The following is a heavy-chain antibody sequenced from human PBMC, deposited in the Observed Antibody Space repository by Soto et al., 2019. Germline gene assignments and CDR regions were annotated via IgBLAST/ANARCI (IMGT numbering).Heavy chain of an antibody. Sequence: EVQLVESGGGLVKPGGSLRLSCAASGFTFRTYSMNWVRQAPGKGLEWVSSISGSGSYIYHADSVKGRFTISRDNAKNSLYLQMNSLRAEDTAIYYCARDLMSGNSIDFDYWGQGTLVTVSS. CDR1: GFTFRTYS. CDR3: ARDLMSGNSIDFDY. V-gene: IGHV3-21*01. J-gene: IGHJ4*02. D-gene: IGHD2-8*01. CDR2: ISGSGSYI.